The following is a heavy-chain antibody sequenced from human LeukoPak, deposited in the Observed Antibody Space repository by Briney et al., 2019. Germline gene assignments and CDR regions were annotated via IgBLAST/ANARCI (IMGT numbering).Heavy chain of an antibody. J-gene: IGHJ4*02. CDR3: VKDIYNSDWTALDY. CDR1: GYSISSGYY. Sequence: SETLSLTFAVSGYSISSGYYWGWIRQPPGKGLEWIGNIYHSGSAYYNPSLKSRVTMSVDTSKNQFSLKLSSVTATDTAMYYCVKDIYNSDWTALDYWGQGTLVTVSS. D-gene: IGHD6-19*01. CDR2: IYHSGSA. V-gene: IGHV4-38-2*02.